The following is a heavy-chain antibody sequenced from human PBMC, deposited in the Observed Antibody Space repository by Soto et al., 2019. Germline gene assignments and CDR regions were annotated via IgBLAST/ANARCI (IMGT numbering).Heavy chain of an antibody. J-gene: IGHJ4*02. CDR3: VRVPEY. D-gene: IGHD2-2*01. CDR2: IYYSGSTGST. CDR1: GGSISSYY. Sequence: SETLSLTCTVSGGSISSYYWSWIRQPPGKGLEWIGYIYYSGSTGSTNYNPSLKSRVTISIDTSKNQFSLKLSSVTAADTAVYYCVRVPEYWGQGILVTVSS. V-gene: IGHV4-59*12.